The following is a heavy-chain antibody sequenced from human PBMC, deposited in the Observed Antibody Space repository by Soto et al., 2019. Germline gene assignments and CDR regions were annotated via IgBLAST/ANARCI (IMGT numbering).Heavy chain of an antibody. Sequence: SETLSLTCAVYGGSFSGYYWSWIRQPPGKGLEWIGEINHSGSTNYNPSLKSRVTISVDTSKNQFSLKLSSVTAADTAVYYCARAHRYCSSTSCPNPTLFDYWGQGTLVTVSS. V-gene: IGHV4-34*01. CDR3: ARAHRYCSSTSCPNPTLFDY. J-gene: IGHJ4*02. D-gene: IGHD2-2*01. CDR1: GGSFSGYY. CDR2: INHSGST.